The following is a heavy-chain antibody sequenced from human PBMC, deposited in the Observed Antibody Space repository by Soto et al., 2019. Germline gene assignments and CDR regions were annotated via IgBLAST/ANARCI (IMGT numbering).Heavy chain of an antibody. CDR2: IYPGDSDT. J-gene: IGHJ6*02. Sequence: PGESLKISCKGSGYSFTSYWTGWVRQMPGKGLEWMGIIYPGDSDTRYSPSFQGQVTISADKSISTAYLQWSSLKASDTAMYYCARRGRYGPHYYYYGMDVWGQGTTVTVSS. CDR3: ARRGRYGPHYYYYGMDV. V-gene: IGHV5-51*01. D-gene: IGHD6-19*01. CDR1: GYSFTSYW.